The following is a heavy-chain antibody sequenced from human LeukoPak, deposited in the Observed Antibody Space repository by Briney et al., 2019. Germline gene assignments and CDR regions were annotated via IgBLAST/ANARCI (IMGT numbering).Heavy chain of an antibody. D-gene: IGHD3-10*01. CDR3: TLIRGYFDY. CDR2: IIPIFGTA. V-gene: IGHV1-69*13. CDR1: GGTFSSYA. J-gene: IGHJ4*02. Sequence: RASVKVSCKASGGTFSSYAISWVRQAPGQGLEWMGGIIPIFGTANYAQKFQGRVTITADESTSTAYMELSSLRSEDTAVYYCTLIRGYFDYWGQGTLVTVSS.